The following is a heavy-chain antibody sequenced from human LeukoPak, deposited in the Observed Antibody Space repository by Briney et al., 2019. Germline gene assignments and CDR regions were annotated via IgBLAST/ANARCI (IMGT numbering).Heavy chain of an antibody. Sequence: GGSLRLSCAASGFTVSSNDMSWVRQAPGKGLEWVSVIYSGGRTFYADSVKGRFTISRDNAKNSLYLQMNSLRAEDTALYYCAKDSPFGGYWGQGTLVTVSS. J-gene: IGHJ4*02. CDR2: IYSGGRT. CDR1: GFTVSSND. V-gene: IGHV3-53*01. D-gene: IGHD2-15*01. CDR3: AKDSPFGGY.